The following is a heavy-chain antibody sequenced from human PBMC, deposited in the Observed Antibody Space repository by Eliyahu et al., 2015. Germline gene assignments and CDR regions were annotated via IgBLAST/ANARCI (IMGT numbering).Heavy chain of an antibody. Sequence: QVQLQQWGAGLLKPSETLSLTCAVYGXSFSGYYWNWIRQPPGKGLEWIGEINHSGSTNYNPSLKSRVTISVDTSKNQFSLKLSSVTAADTALYYCARRDTMVRGVRLGFDPWGQGTLVTVSS. J-gene: IGHJ5*02. V-gene: IGHV4-34*01. D-gene: IGHD3-10*01. CDR2: INHSGST. CDR3: ARRDTMVRGVRLGFDP. CDR1: GXSFSGYY.